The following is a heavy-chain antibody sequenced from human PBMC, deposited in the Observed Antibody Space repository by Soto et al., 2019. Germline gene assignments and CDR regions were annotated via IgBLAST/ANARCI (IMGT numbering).Heavy chain of an antibody. CDR2: IYSGGST. CDR3: GREIQEGGGGDSSTWDV. CDR1: GFTVSSNY. D-gene: IGHD5-18*01. J-gene: IGHJ6*04. Sequence: GGSLRLSCAASGFTVSSNYMSWVRQAPGKGLEWVSVIYSGGSTYYADSVKGRFTISRDNSKNTLYLQMNSLRAEDTAVYYCGREIQEGGGGDSSTWDVGANGTSVPFSS. V-gene: IGHV3-66*01.